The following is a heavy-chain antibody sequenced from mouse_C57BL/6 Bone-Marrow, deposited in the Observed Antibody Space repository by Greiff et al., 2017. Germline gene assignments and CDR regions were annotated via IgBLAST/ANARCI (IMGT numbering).Heavy chain of an antibody. J-gene: IGHJ3*01. CDR1: GFTFSDYG. Sequence: EVMLVESGGGLVKPGGSLKLSCAASGFTFSDYGMHWVRQAPEKGLEWVAYISSGSSTIYYADTVKGRFTISRDNAKNTLFLQMTSLRSEDTARYYCAREWDEGFAYWGQGTLVTVSA. CDR2: ISSGSSTI. CDR3: AREWDEGFAY. D-gene: IGHD4-1*01. V-gene: IGHV5-17*01.